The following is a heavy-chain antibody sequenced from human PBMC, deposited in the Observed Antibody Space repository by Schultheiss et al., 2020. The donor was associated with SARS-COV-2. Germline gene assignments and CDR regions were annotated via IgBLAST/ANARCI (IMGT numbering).Heavy chain of an antibody. J-gene: IGHJ4*02. Sequence: GGSLRLSCAASGFTFSSYWMHWVRQAPGKGLEWVSVIYSGGSTYYADSVKGRFTISRDNSKNTLYLQMNSLRAEDTAVYYCASQPGYSSSWYIHYWGQGTLVTVSS. CDR2: IYSGGST. CDR3: ASQPGYSSSWYIHY. D-gene: IGHD6-13*01. V-gene: IGHV3-66*04. CDR1: GFTFSSYW.